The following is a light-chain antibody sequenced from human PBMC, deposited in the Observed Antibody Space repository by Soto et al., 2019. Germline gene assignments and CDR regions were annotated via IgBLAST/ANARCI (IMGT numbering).Light chain of an antibody. CDR1: KLGGKY. V-gene: IGLV3-1*01. J-gene: IGLJ2*01. CDR3: QAWDNSVV. Sequence: SYELTQPPSVSVSPGQTATMTCSGDKLGGKYVCWYQQKPGQSPVLVIYDDTKRPSGLPERFSGSNSGNTATLTISGTQAMDEADYYCQAWDNSVVFGGGTKVTVL. CDR2: DDT.